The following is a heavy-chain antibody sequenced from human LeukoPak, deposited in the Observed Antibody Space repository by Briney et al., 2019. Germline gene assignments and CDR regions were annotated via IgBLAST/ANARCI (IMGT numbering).Heavy chain of an antibody. CDR3: ARVPIAGYFDY. CDR1: GFTFSSYA. D-gene: IGHD6-13*01. Sequence: GGSLRLSCAASGFTFSSYAMHWVRQAPGKGLEYVSAISSNGGSTYYANSVKGRFTISRDNSKNTLYLQMGSLRAEDMAVYYCARVPIAGYFDYWGQGTLVTVSS. V-gene: IGHV3-64*01. J-gene: IGHJ4*02. CDR2: ISSNGGST.